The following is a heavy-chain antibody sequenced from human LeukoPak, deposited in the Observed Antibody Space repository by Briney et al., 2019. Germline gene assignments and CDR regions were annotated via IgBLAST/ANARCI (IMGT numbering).Heavy chain of an antibody. D-gene: IGHD3-10*01. CDR3: AREGYYGAFDI. CDR2: IGDNSAI. Sequence: GGPLRLSCAASGFTFSIFIMNWVRQATGKGLEWVSYIGDNSAIYYADSVKGRFTISRDNAKNSLSLQMNSLRDEDTAVYYCAREGYYGAFDIWGQGTMVTVSS. CDR1: GFTFSIFI. V-gene: IGHV3-48*02. J-gene: IGHJ3*02.